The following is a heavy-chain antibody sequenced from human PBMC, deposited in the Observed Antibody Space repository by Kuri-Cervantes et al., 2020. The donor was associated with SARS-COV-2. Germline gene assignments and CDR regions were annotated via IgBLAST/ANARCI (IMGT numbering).Heavy chain of an antibody. V-gene: IGHV3-23*01. Sequence: GESLKISCADSRFTFNNYALIWVRQAPGKGLEWVSSISGSGDDTHYADSVKGRFTISRDISKNTIYLQMNSLRAEDTAVYYCTSVHEMGVVFDWGQGTLVTVSS. CDR3: TSVHEMGVVFD. D-gene: IGHD3-16*01. CDR1: RFTFNNYA. J-gene: IGHJ4*02. CDR2: ISGSGDDT.